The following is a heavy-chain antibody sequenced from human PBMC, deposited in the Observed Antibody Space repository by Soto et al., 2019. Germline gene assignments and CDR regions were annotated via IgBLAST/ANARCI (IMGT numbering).Heavy chain of an antibody. Sequence: QVPLVESGGDVVQPGRSLRLSCAVSGFTFNNYVIHWVRQAPGKGLEWVAVTASDGNKIYADSVKDRFTISRDSPNNKVNLEMNSLRSEDTAVYYCAREDESSGYAGTFRHWGQGTLVTVSP. V-gene: IGHV3-30-3*01. J-gene: IGHJ1*01. CDR3: AREDESSGYAGTFRH. CDR1: GFTFNNYV. D-gene: IGHD3-22*01. CDR2: TASDGNK.